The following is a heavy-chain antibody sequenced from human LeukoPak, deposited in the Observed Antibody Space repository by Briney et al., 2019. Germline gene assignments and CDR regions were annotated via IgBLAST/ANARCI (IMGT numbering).Heavy chain of an antibody. D-gene: IGHD6-19*01. V-gene: IGHV4-59*01. J-gene: IGHJ4*02. CDR2: IYYSGST. Sequence: KTSETLSLTCTVSGGSISGYYWSWIRQPPGKGLEWIGYIYYSGSTNYNPSLKSRVTVSVDTSKNQFSLKLSSVTAAGTALYYCARDRGAVAGFDYWGQGTLVTVSS. CDR1: GGSISGYY. CDR3: ARDRGAVAGFDY.